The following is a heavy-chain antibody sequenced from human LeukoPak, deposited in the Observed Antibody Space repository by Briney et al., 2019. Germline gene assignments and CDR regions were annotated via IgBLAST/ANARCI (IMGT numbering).Heavy chain of an antibody. CDR2: IYYTGMS. J-gene: IGHJ3*02. D-gene: IGHD2-8*01. Sequence: SSETLSLTCTVSGASITIGAESYHWGWIRQPPGKGLEWIGTIYYTGMSYYNASLESRVTSSLDTSKNQFSLTLNSVTAADTAVYYCVRADYNGGNPGSFDIWGRGTMVTVSS. V-gene: IGHV4-39*07. CDR1: GASITIGAESYH. CDR3: VRADYNGGNPGSFDI.